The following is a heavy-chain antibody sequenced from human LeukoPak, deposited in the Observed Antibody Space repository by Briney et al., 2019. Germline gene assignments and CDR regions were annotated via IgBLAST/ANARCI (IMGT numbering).Heavy chain of an antibody. V-gene: IGHV4-59*01. D-gene: IGHD2-2*01. Sequence: SETLSLTCTASGGSISSYYWSWIRQPPGKGLEWIGYIYYSGSTNYNPSLKSRVTISVDTSKNQFSLKLSSVTAADTAVYYCARVPCSSTSCYHYYYMDVWGKGTTVTVSS. CDR2: IYYSGST. CDR3: ARVPCSSTSCYHYYYMDV. J-gene: IGHJ6*03. CDR1: GGSISSYY.